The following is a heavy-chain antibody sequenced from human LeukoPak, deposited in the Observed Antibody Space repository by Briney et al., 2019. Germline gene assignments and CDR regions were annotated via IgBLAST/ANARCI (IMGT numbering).Heavy chain of an antibody. Sequence: GGSLRLSCAASGFSFSNCSMNWVRQAPGKGLEWVSSISSSSTYIYYADSLEGRFTISRDNVRYSLYLQMNSLRAEDTAVYYCAGDYEGNLAFDIWGQGTMVTVSS. CDR3: AGDYEGNLAFDI. D-gene: IGHD4-23*01. CDR2: ISSSSTYI. J-gene: IGHJ3*02. CDR1: GFSFSNCS. V-gene: IGHV3-21*01.